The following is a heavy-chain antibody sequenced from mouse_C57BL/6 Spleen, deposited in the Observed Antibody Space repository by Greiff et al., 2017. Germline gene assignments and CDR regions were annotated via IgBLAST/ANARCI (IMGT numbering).Heavy chain of an antibody. CDR2: INPSTGGT. CDR1: GYSFTGYY. Sequence: VQLKESGPELVKPGASVKISCKASGYSFTGYYMNWVKQSPEKSLEWIGEINPSTGGTTYNQKFKAKATLTVDKSSSTAYMQLKSLTSEDSAVYYCARYSNRFAYWGQGTLVTVSA. CDR3: ARYSNRFAY. J-gene: IGHJ3*01. V-gene: IGHV1-42*01. D-gene: IGHD2-5*01.